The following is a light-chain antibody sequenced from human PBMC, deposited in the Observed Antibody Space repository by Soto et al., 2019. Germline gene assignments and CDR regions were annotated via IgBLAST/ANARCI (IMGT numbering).Light chain of an antibody. CDR2: GAS. Sequence: EIVLTQSPGTLSLSPGERATLSCRASHSVSGNFLAWYQQRPGQAPRLLIYGASSRAADIPDRFSGSGSGTDFTLTISRLEPXXXXXXXXXXXGXSPGXFGQGTKLEIK. J-gene: IGKJ2*01. V-gene: IGKV3-20*01. CDR3: XXXGXSPGX. CDR1: HSVSGNF.